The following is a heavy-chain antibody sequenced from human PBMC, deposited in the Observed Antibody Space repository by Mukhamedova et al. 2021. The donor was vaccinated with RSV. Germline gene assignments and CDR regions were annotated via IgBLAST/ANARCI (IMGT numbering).Heavy chain of an antibody. V-gene: IGHV3-21*01. D-gene: IGHD4-17*01. CDR2: ISTTSSYI. J-gene: IGHJ3*02. CDR1: SDYN. CDR3: ARDTVTQGSDTFDI. Sequence: SDYNMNWVRQAPGKGLEWVSSISTTSSYINYADSLNGRFTISRDNAKNSLFLQMNSLRAGDTAVYYCARDTVTQGSDTFDIWGQG.